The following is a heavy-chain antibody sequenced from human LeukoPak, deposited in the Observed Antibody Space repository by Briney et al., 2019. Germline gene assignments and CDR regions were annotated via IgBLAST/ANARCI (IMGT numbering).Heavy chain of an antibody. J-gene: IGHJ4*02. CDR2: IYYSGST. D-gene: IGHD3-22*01. Sequence: SETLSLTCNVSGGSISSYYWSWIRQPPGKGLEWIGYIYYSGSTNYNPSLKSRVTISVDTSKNQFSLKLSSVTAADTAVYYCARCSGYYPQYYFDYWGQGTLVTVSS. CDR1: GGSISSYY. V-gene: IGHV4-59*01. CDR3: ARCSGYYPQYYFDY.